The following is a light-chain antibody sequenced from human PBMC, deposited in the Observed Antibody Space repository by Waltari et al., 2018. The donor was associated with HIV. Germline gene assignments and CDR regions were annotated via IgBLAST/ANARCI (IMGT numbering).Light chain of an antibody. CDR1: SSKLGGDHY. J-gene: IGLJ3*02. Sequence: QSALTQPASDYGSPGLSITNTCTGTSSKLGGDHYDSWYQPHPGKAPNLMIYEVTNRPAGVSIRFSGSKAGNTASLTISGLQAEDEADYYCSSYTTITTVFGGGTKLTVL. CDR3: SSYTTITTV. V-gene: IGLV2-14*01. CDR2: EVT.